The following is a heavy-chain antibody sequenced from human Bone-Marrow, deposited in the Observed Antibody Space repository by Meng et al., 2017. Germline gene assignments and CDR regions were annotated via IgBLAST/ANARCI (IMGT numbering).Heavy chain of an antibody. CDR2: IWSDGSNK. J-gene: IGHJ4*02. D-gene: IGHD6-13*01. V-gene: IGHV3-33*01. Sequence: GHLVESGGGVVPPGRSLRLSCAASGFPFSSYGMHWVRQAPGKGLEWVAVIWSDGSNKYYAESVKGRFTISRDTSKNTLYLQMDSLRVEDTAVYYCARDLSSSSLDYRGQGTLVTVSS. CDR1: GFPFSSYG. CDR3: ARDLSSSSLDY.